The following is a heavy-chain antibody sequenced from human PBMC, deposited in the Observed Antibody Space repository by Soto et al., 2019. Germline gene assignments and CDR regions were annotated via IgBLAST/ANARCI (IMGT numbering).Heavy chain of an antibody. V-gene: IGHV3-74*01. CDR2: INDDGSST. CDR1: GFTFSMYW. J-gene: IGHJ6*02. Sequence: GGSLRLSCAASGFTFSMYWMHWVRQVPGKGPEWVSRINDDGSSTNYADSVKGRFTISRDNAKNTLYLQMNSLKAGDTAVYYCARGGIPPGYGLDVWGQGTTVTVSS. D-gene: IGHD6-13*01. CDR3: ARGGIPPGYGLDV.